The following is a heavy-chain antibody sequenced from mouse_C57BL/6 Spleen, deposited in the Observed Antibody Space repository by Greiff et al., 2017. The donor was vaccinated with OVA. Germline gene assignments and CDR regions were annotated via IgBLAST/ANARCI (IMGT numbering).Heavy chain of an antibody. V-gene: IGHV1-62-2*01. CDR1: GYTFTEYT. Sequence: QVHVKQSGAELVKPGASVKLSCKASGYTFTEYTIHWVKQRSGQGLEWIGWFYPGSGSIKYNEKFKDKATLTADKSSSTVYMELSRLTSEDSAVYFCARHDAYYSNYGDAMDYWGQGTSVTVSS. CDR2: FYPGSGSI. CDR3: ARHDAYYSNYGDAMDY. J-gene: IGHJ4*01. D-gene: IGHD2-5*01.